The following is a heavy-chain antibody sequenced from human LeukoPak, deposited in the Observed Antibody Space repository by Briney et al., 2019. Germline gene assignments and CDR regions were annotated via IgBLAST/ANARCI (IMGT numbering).Heavy chain of an antibody. J-gene: IGHJ4*02. CDR2: ISSSGSTI. Sequence: PGGSLRLSCAASGFTFSNYEMNWVRQAPGKGLEWVSYISSSGSTIYYADSVKGRFTISRDNAKNSLYLQMNSLRAEDTAVYYCARESVTSRGCYYFDYWGQGTLVTVSS. V-gene: IGHV3-48*03. CDR3: ARESVTSRGCYYFDY. CDR1: GFTFSNYE. D-gene: IGHD4-17*01.